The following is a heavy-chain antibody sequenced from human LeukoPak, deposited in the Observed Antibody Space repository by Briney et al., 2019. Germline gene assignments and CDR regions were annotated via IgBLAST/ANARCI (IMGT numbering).Heavy chain of an antibody. J-gene: IGHJ6*03. V-gene: IGHV3-48*03. CDR2: ISSSGSTI. CDR1: GFTFSSYE. D-gene: IGHD2-8*01. Sequence: GGSLRLSCAASGFTFSSYEMNWVRQAPGKGLEWVPYISSSGSTIYYADSVKGRFTISRDNAKNSLYLQMNSLRAEDTAVYYCAREEVSGLMYYYMDVWGKGTTVTVSS. CDR3: AREEVSGLMYYYMDV.